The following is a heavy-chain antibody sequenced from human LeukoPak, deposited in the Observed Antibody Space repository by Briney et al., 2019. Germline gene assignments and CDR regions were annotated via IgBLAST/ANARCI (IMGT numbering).Heavy chain of an antibody. J-gene: IGHJ6*03. CDR1: GGSFSGYY. CDR3: ARGIRSGYYTGYYYYYMDV. CDR2: INHSGST. D-gene: IGHD3-3*01. Sequence: PSETLSLTCAVYGGSFSGYYWSWVRQPPGKGLEWIGEINHSGSTNYNPSLKSRGTISVDTSKNKFSLKLSSVTAADTAVYYCARGIRSGYYTGYYYYYMDVWGKGTTVTVSS. V-gene: IGHV4-34*01.